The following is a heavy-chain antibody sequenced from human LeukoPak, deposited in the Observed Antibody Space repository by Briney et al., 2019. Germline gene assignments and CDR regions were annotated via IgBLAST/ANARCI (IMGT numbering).Heavy chain of an antibody. CDR1: GVTFDGYA. D-gene: IGHD3-3*01. Sequence: PGGSLRLSCAASGVTFDGYAMNWVRQAPGKGLEWVSGIIWIGGRTNYRDKVKGRFTISGDNSTSTPYLQLSSLRAEDTALYYCARMKGSGYRNSIDYWGQGTMVTVSS. J-gene: IGHJ4*01. CDR3: ARMKGSGYRNSIDY. CDR2: IIWIGGRT. V-gene: IGHV3-20*04.